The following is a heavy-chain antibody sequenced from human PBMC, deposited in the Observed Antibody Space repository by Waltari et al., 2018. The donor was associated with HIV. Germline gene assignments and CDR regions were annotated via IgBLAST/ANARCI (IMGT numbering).Heavy chain of an antibody. D-gene: IGHD2-21*01. CDR3: ASHPVPYCGNRRCYGGF. CDR2: ISATGATT. CDR1: GFTLVSYA. Sequence: EVQLLESGGALVQPGGSLRLSCAGSGFTLVSYALSWVRQAPGKGLEWVSSISATGATTYYSDSVKGRFTISRDNSKNTLYVQMNSLLVEDTAIYYCASHPVPYCGNRRCYGGFWGQGTLVTVSS. J-gene: IGHJ4*02. V-gene: IGHV3-23*01.